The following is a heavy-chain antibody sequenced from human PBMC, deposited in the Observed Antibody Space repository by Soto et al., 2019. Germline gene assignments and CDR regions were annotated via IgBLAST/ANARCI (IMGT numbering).Heavy chain of an antibody. CDR2: ISSSGSTI. J-gene: IGHJ4*02. D-gene: IGHD5-12*01. CDR1: GFTFSDYY. CDR3: ARDIEYSGYEYPYYFDY. V-gene: IGHV3-11*01. Sequence: PGGSLILSCAASGFTFSDYYMSWIRQAPGKGLEWVSYISSSGSTIYYADSVKGRFTISRDNAKNSLYLQMNSLRAEDTAVYYCARDIEYSGYEYPYYFDYWGQGTLVTVSS.